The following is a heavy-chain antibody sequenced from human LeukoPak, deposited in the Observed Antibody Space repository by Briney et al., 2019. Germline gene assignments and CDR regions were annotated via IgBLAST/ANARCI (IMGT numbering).Heavy chain of an antibody. J-gene: IGHJ4*02. CDR2: ISGSGGST. CDR3: AKVQSSSWYYFDY. D-gene: IGHD6-13*01. V-gene: IGHV3-23*01. CDR1: GFTFSSYA. Sequence: PGGSLRLSCAASGFTFSSYAMSWVRQAPGKGLEWVSAISGSGGSTYYADSVKGRFTISRDNSKNTQYLQMNSLRAEDTAVYYCAKVQSSSWYYFDYWGQGTLVTVSS.